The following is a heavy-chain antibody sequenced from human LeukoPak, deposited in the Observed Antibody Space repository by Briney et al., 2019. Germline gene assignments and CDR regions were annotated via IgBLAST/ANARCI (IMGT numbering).Heavy chain of an antibody. V-gene: IGHV4-61*08. J-gene: IGHJ4*02. CDR1: GGSISSGGHY. Sequence: SETLSLTCTVSGGSISSGGHYWSWIRQHPGKGLEWIGYIYDSGNTNYNPSLKSRVTISVDTSKNQFSLKLSSVTAADTAVYYCATRSTGVAATFDSWGQGALVTVSS. CDR3: ATRSTGVAATFDS. D-gene: IGHD2-15*01. CDR2: IYDSGNT.